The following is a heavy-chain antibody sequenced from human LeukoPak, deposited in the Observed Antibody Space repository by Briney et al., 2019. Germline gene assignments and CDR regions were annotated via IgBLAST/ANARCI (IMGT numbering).Heavy chain of an antibody. V-gene: IGHV4-61*02. CDR1: GGSINSGGYY. Sequence: SETLSLTCTVSGGSINSGGYYWSWIRQPAGKGLEWIGRIYTGGSTDYNPSLKSRVTISFDTSKNQFSLKLSSVTAADTAVYYCARERSGSYDEHFDYWGQGTLVTVSS. CDR2: IYTGGST. D-gene: IGHD3-10*01. CDR3: ARERSGSYDEHFDY. J-gene: IGHJ4*02.